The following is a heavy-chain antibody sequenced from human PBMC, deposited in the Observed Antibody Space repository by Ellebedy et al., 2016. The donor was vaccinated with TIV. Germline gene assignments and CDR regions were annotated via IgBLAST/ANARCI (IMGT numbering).Heavy chain of an antibody. CDR2: FGGRSTTT. CDR1: GFTFSSYA. D-gene: IGHD3-3*02. V-gene: IGHV3-23*01. CDR3: VKISPTHRGAFDI. Sequence: GGSLRLXXEASGFTFSSYAMSWLRQAPGKGLEWVSVFGGRSTTTYYADSVKGRFTISRDNSKNTLFLQMNSLRGDDTARYYCVKISPTHRGAFDIWGQGTMVTVSS. J-gene: IGHJ3*02.